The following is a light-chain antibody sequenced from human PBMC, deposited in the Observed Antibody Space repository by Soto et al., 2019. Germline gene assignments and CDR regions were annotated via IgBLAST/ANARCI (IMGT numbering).Light chain of an antibody. CDR2: EVS. CDR3: CSYAGSSTLAYV. V-gene: IGLV2-23*02. CDR1: SSDVGSYNL. J-gene: IGLJ1*01. Sequence: QSALTQPASVSGSPGQSITISCTGTSSDVGSYNLDSWYQQHPGKAPKLMIYEVSKRPSGVSNRFSGSKSGNTASLTISGLQAEDEADYYCCSYAGSSTLAYVFGTGTKLTVL.